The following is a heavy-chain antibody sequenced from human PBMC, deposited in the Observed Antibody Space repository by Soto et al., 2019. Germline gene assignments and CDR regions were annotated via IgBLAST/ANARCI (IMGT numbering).Heavy chain of an antibody. CDR1: GFTFSNYA. J-gene: IGHJ3*02. CDR3: AKKYSSSWYAFDI. V-gene: IGHV3-23*01. CDR2: ISGSGGST. D-gene: IGHD6-13*01. Sequence: PGGSLRLSCAASGFTFSNYAMSWVRQAPGKGLEWVSAISGSGGSTSYADSVKGRFTISRDNSKNTLYLQMNSLRVEDTAVYYCAKKYSSSWYAFDIWGQGTMVTVSS.